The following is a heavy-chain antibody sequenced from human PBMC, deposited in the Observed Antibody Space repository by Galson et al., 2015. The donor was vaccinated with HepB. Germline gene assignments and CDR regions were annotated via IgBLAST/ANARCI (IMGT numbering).Heavy chain of an antibody. D-gene: IGHD6-19*01. CDR1: GFTFSSYW. Sequence: SLRLSCAASGFTFSSYWMSWVRQAPGKGLEWVANIKQDGSEKYYVDSVKGRFTISRDNAKNSLYLQMNSLRAEDTAVYYCARDDGSGWYYFDYWGQGTLVTVSS. CDR2: IKQDGSEK. J-gene: IGHJ4*02. CDR3: ARDDGSGWYYFDY. V-gene: IGHV3-7*01.